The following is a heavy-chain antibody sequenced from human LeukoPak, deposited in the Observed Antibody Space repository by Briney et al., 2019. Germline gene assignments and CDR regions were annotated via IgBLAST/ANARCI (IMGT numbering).Heavy chain of an antibody. CDR2: INPSGGST. CDR3: ARVSRDGYYLFDY. Sequence: GASVKVSCTASGYIIATYYSDWVRQAPGQGLEWMGRINPSGGSTNYARQFQDRVTMTSDTSTTTVYMELSSLRSEDTAVYFCARVSRDGYYLFDYWGQGTLVTVSS. J-gene: IGHJ4*02. D-gene: IGHD5-24*01. V-gene: IGHV1-46*01. CDR1: GYIIATYY.